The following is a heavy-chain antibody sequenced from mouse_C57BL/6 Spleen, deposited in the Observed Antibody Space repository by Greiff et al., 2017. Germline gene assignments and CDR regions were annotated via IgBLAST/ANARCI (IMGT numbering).Heavy chain of an antibody. Sequence: EVMLVESGEGLVKPGGSLKLSCAASGFTFSSYAMSWVRQTPEKRLEWVAYISSGGDYIYYADTVKGRFTISRDNARNTLYLQMSSLKSEDTAMYYCTREGAIYDGYFDVWGTGTTVTVSS. D-gene: IGHD2-12*01. J-gene: IGHJ1*03. CDR1: GFTFSSYA. CDR2: ISSGGDYI. V-gene: IGHV5-9-1*02. CDR3: TREGAIYDGYFDV.